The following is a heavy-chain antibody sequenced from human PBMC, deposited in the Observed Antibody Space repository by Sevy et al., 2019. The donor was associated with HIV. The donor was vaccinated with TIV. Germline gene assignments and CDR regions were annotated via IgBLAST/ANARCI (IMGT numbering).Heavy chain of an antibody. Sequence: ASVTVSCKASGCTFICYAINWVRQAPGQGLEWMGWISAYNGNTNYAQKLQGRVTMTTDTSSGTAYMELRSLRSDDTAVYYCARSYGSGNYYGYCGQGTLVTVSS. CDR1: GCTFICYA. V-gene: IGHV1-18*01. J-gene: IGHJ4*02. CDR3: ARSYGSGNYYGY. D-gene: IGHD3-10*01. CDR2: ISAYNGNT.